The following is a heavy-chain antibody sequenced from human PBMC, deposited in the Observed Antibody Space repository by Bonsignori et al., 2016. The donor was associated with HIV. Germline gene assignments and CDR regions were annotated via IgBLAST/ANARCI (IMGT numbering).Heavy chain of an antibody. CDR2: IQPDGSQK. J-gene: IGHJ4*02. CDR1: GFTFSTSW. CDR3: ARHSAWAFDY. V-gene: IGHV3-7*01. Sequence: EVQLVESGGGLVQPGGSLRLSCAASGFTFSTSWMTWVRQAPGKGLEWVANIQPDGSQKYYVDSMKGRFTISRDNAKNSLSLQMNSLRAEDTAVYYCARHSAWAFDYWGQGTLV. D-gene: IGHD6-19*01.